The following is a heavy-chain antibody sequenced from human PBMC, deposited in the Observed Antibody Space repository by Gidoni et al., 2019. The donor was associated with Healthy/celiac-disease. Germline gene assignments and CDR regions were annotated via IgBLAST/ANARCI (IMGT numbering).Heavy chain of an antibody. D-gene: IGHD3-16*01. CDR3: AEGDSIDY. V-gene: IGHV3-30*01. CDR1: GFTFSSYA. CDR2: ISYDGSNK. J-gene: IGHJ4*02. Sequence: QVQLVESGGGVVQPGRSLRLSCAASGFTFSSYAMHGVRQAPGKRLEWVAVISYDGSNKYYADSVKGRFTISRDNSKNTRYMQMNSLRAEDTAVYYCAEGDSIDYWGQGTLVTVSS.